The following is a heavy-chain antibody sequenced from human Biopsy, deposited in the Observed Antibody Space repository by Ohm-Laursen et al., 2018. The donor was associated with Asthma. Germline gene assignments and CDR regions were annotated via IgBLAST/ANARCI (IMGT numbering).Heavy chain of an antibody. CDR1: GFTFSSYA. Sequence: SLRLSCAAPGFTFSSYAMSWVRQAPGKGLEWVSAISGSGGSTYYADSVKGRFTISRDSSKNTLYLQMNSLRAEDTAVYYCAKDKRYSGSYSDYWGQGTLVTVSS. V-gene: IGHV3-23*01. D-gene: IGHD1-26*01. CDR2: ISGSGGST. J-gene: IGHJ4*02. CDR3: AKDKRYSGSYSDY.